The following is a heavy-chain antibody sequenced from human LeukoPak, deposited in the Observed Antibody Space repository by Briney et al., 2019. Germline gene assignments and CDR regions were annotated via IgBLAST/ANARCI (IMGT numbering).Heavy chain of an antibody. CDR2: ITSSSSYT. V-gene: IGHV3-21*04. D-gene: IGHD1-7*01. CDR3: ARAGLYNWNYEGTAYFDY. Sequence: GGSLRLSCAAPGITFSNYNMNWVRQAPGKGLEWISSITSSSSYTFYADSVKGRFTISRDNAKNSLYLQMNSLRAEDTALYYCARAGLYNWNYEGTAYFDYWGQGTLVTVSS. CDR1: GITFSNYN. J-gene: IGHJ4*02.